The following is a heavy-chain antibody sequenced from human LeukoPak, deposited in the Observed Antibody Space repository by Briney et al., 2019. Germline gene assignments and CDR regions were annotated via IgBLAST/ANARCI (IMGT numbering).Heavy chain of an antibody. D-gene: IGHD2-15*01. V-gene: IGHV5-10-1*01. CDR3: ARQMVKTSTMENIVVVGAGD. J-gene: IGHJ4*02. CDR2: IDPSDSYT. CDR1: GYSFTSYW. Sequence: PGESLRISCKGSGYSFTSYWISWVRQMPGKGLEWMGRIDPSDSYTNYSPSFQGHVTISADKSISTAYLQWSSLKASDTAMYFCARQMVKTSTMENIVVVGAGDWGQGTLVTVSS.